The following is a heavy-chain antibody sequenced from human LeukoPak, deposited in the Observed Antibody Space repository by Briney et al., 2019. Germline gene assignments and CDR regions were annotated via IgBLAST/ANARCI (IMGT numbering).Heavy chain of an antibody. D-gene: IGHD5-18*01. CDR2: IYYSGST. V-gene: IGHV4-59*08. J-gene: IGHJ4*02. Sequence: PSETLSLTCTVSGGSISSYYWSWIRQPPGKGLEWIGYIYYSGSTNYNPSLKSRVTISADTSKNQFSLKLSSVTAADTAVYYCARRLPDWGYSYGDWGQGTLVTVSS. CDR3: ARRLPDWGYSYGD. CDR1: GGSISSYY.